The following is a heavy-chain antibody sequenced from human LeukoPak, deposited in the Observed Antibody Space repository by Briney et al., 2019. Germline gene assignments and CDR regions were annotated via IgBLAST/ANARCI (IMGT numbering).Heavy chain of an antibody. V-gene: IGHV3-21*01. D-gene: IGHD6-19*01. CDR1: GFTFSSYS. CDR3: ARDAGAGIAVAGVFDY. Sequence: GGSLRLSCAASGFTFSSYSMNWVRQAPGKGLEWVSSISSSSSYIYYADSVKGRFTISRDNAKNSLYLQMNSLRAEDTAVYYCARDAGAGIAVAGVFDYWGQGTLVTVSS. J-gene: IGHJ4*02. CDR2: ISSSSSYI.